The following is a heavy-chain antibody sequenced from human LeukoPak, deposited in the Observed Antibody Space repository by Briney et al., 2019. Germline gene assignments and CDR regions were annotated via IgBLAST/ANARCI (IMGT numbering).Heavy chain of an antibody. CDR1: GFTFSSYG. Sequence: PGGSLRLSCAASGFTFSSYGMHWVRQAPGKGLEWVAVISYDGSNKYYADSVKGRFTISRDNSKNTLYLQMNSLRAEDTAVYYCARGPRDWPIDYWGQGTLVTVSS. CDR3: ARGPRDWPIDY. D-gene: IGHD3/OR15-3a*01. CDR2: ISYDGSNK. J-gene: IGHJ4*02. V-gene: IGHV3-30*19.